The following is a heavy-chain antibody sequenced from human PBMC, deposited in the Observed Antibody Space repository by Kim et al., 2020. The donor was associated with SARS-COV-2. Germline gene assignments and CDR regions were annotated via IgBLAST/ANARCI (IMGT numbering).Heavy chain of an antibody. J-gene: IGHJ6*03. Sequence: KGRFTISRDNAKNSLYLQMNSLRAEDTAVYYGARDSTFLSSYYYYYYMDVWGKGTTVTVSS. CDR3: ARDSTFLSSYYYYYYMDV. V-gene: IGHV3-48*03.